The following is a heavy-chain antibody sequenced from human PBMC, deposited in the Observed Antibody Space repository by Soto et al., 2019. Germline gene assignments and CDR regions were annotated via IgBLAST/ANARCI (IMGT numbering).Heavy chain of an antibody. CDR2: ISGSGDTT. CDR3: AQGSRHYYYYYMDV. J-gene: IGHJ6*03. V-gene: IGHV3-23*01. Sequence: DVQLLESGGGLAQPGGSLRLSCVVSGFTFSSSAMIWVRQAPGKGLEWVSAISGSGDTTYYADSVKGRFTISRDNSKNNLYLQMDCLRDEDMALYYCAQGSRHYYYYYMDVWGEGTTVTVS. CDR1: GFTFSSSA. D-gene: IGHD2-2*01.